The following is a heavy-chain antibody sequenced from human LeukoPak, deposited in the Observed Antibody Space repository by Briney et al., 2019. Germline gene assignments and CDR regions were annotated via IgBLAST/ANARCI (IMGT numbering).Heavy chain of an antibody. D-gene: IGHD3-16*01. CDR3: ARGLEYAPKLMDAFDI. Sequence: GGSLRLSCAASGFTFSSYAMHWVRQAPGKGLEWVAVISYDGSNKYYADSVKGRFTISRDNSKNTLYLQMNSLRAEDTAVYHCARGLEYAPKLMDAFDIWGQGTMVTVSS. CDR1: GFTFSSYA. CDR2: ISYDGSNK. V-gene: IGHV3-30-3*01. J-gene: IGHJ3*02.